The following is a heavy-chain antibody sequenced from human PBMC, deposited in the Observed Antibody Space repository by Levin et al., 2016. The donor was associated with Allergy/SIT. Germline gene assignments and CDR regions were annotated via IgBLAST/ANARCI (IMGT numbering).Heavy chain of an antibody. J-gene: IGHJ6*02. CDR1: GFAFSTYW. CDR2: INADGTGT. Sequence: ETLSLTCEASGFAFSTYWMHWVRQAPGKGLVWVSRINADGTGTSYADSVKGRFTTSRDNAKNTLFLQMSSLRVEDTAVYYCARGRYYGMDVWGQGTTVTFSS. CDR3: ARGRYYGMDV. V-gene: IGHV3-74*01.